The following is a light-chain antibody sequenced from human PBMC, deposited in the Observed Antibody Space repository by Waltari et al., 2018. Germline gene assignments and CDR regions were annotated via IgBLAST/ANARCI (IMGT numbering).Light chain of an antibody. Sequence: TVVAHVPSLSVSPGGTVTLNCSLSSGSPSNTSYPTCYQQTPGQAPRTLVYKANAPSSGVPDRFSGSILGNTAALTITGAQADDESDYYCALYMGSGIWVFGGGTRLTVL. J-gene: IGLJ3*02. CDR3: ALYMGSGIWV. CDR1: SGSPSNTSY. CDR2: KAN. V-gene: IGLV8-61*01.